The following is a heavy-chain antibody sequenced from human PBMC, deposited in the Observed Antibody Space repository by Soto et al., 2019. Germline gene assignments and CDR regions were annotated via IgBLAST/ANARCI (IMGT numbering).Heavy chain of an antibody. CDR2: ILHDGTA. CDR1: AFSLTSGNC. Sequence: SQTLSLTCSLSAFSLTSGNCWPWFRQSPDMGLAYIGAILHDGTANCYPSCERRVGMSVYTSRNQFSLELTSVTAADTAVYFCARLVYDTRLNYMYFDFWGQGTLVTVSS. V-gene: IGHV4-28*01. J-gene: IGHJ4*02. D-gene: IGHD3-10*01. CDR3: ARLVYDTRLNYMYFDF.